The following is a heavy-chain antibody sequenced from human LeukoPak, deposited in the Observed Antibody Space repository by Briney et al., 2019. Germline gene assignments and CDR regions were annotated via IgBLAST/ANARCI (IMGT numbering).Heavy chain of an antibody. J-gene: IGHJ5*02. CDR2: INAGNGNT. CDR1: GYTFTSYA. Sequence: ASVKVSCKASGYTFTSYAMHWVRQAPGQRLEWMGWINAGNGNTKYSQKFQGRVTITRDTSASTAYMELSSLRSEDTAVYYCARDSGYDILTGTDWFDPWGQGTLVTGSS. CDR3: ARDSGYDILTGTDWFDP. V-gene: IGHV1-3*01. D-gene: IGHD3-9*01.